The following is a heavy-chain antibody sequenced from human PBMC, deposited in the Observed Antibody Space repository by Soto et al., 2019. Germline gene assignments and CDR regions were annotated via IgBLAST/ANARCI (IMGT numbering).Heavy chain of an antibody. J-gene: IGHJ4*02. CDR2: IDPSDSQT. CDR1: GYSFTSYW. D-gene: IGHD3-22*01. CDR3: ARQIYDSDTGPNFQYYFDS. V-gene: IGHV5-10-1*01. Sequence: GESLKISCKGSGYSFTSYWISWVRQKPGKGLEWMGRIDPSDSQTYYSPSFRGHVTISVTKSITTVFLQWSSLRASDTAMYYCARQIYDSDTGPNFQYYFDSWGQGTPVTVSS.